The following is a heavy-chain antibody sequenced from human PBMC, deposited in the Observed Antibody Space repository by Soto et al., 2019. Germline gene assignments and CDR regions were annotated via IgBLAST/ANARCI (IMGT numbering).Heavy chain of an antibody. D-gene: IGHD6-19*01. J-gene: IGHJ4*02. CDR2: IYHSGST. Sequence: QLQLQESGSGLVKPSQTLSLTCAVSGGSISSGGYSWSWIRQPPGKGLEWIGYIYHSGSTYYNPSLKSRVTLSVDRSKTHFSLKLSSVTAADTAVYSRASAAGLGAVAVDYWGQGTLVTVSS. CDR3: ASAAGLGAVAVDY. V-gene: IGHV4-30-2*01. CDR1: GGSISSGGYS.